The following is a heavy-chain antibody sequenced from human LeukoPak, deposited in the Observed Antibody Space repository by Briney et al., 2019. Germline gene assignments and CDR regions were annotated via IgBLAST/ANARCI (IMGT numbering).Heavy chain of an antibody. CDR3: ARDGQYGSLYYFDY. D-gene: IGHD2-2*01. J-gene: IGHJ4*02. CDR2: IIPIFGTA. V-gene: IGHV1-69*13. CDR1: GGTFSSYA. Sequence: ASVKVSCKASGGTFSSYAISWVRQAPGQGLEWMGGIIPIFGTANYAQKFQGRVTITADESTSTAYMELSSLRSEDTAVYYCARDGQYGSLYYFDYWGQGTLVTVSS.